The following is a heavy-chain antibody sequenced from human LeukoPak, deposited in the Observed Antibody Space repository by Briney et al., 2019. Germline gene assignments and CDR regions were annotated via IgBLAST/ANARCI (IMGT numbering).Heavy chain of an antibody. CDR3: ATQSYCSSTSCPASLDV. CDR1: GGSFSGYY. V-gene: IGHV4-34*01. D-gene: IGHD2-2*01. J-gene: IGHJ6*04. Sequence: SETLSLTCAVYGGSFSGYYWSWIRQPPGKGLEWIGEINHSGSTNYNPSLKSRVTISVDTSKNQFSLKLSSVTAADTAVYYCATQSYCSSTSCPASLDVWGKGTTVTVSS. CDR2: INHSGST.